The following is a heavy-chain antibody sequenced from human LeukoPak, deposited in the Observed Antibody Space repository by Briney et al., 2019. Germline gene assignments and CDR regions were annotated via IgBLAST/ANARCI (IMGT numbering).Heavy chain of an antibody. Sequence: GGSLRLSCAASGSSFSTYGMHWVRQAPGKGLEWVAVLSYDGSNEYYTDSVKGRFTISRDNSKNTLYLQMNSLRAEDTAVYYCAKAESLYYYYGMDVWGRGTTVTVSS. V-gene: IGHV3-30*18. CDR2: LSYDGSNE. J-gene: IGHJ6*02. CDR1: GSSFSTYG. CDR3: AKAESLYYYYGMDV.